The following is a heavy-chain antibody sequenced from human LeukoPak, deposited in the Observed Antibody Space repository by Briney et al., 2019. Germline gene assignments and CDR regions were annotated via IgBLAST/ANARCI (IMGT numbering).Heavy chain of an antibody. D-gene: IGHD6-19*01. CDR2: INHSGST. Sequence: SETLSLSCAVYGGSFSGYYWSWIRQPPGKGLEWIGEINHSGSTNYNPSLKSRVTISVDTSKNQFSLKLSSVTAADTAVYYCARGDSSGYFDYWGQGTLVTVSS. CDR3: ARGDSSGYFDY. V-gene: IGHV4-34*01. J-gene: IGHJ4*02. CDR1: GGSFSGYY.